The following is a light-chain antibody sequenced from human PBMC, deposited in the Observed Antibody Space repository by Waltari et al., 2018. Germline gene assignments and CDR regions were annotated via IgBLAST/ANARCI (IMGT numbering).Light chain of an antibody. CDR2: LGS. V-gene: IGKV2-28*01. CDR1: PCLLHINVYNY. Sequence: IVMTQSARSLPVTPVAAASIPGRSSPCLLHINVYNYLDWYLQKPGQSPQLLIYLGSNRASGVPDRFSGSGSGTDFTLKISRVEAEDVGVYYCMQALQTPPTFGQGTKVEIK. CDR3: MQALQTPPT. J-gene: IGKJ1*01.